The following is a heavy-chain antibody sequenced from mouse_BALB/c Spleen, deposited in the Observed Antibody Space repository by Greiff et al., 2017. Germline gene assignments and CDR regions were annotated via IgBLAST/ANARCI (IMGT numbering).Heavy chain of an antibody. CDR3: ARNDWDESYFDY. V-gene: IGHV2-9*02. Sequence: VKLQESGPGLVAPSQSLSITCTVSGFSLTSYGVHWVRQPPGKGLEWLGVIWAGGSTNYNSALMSRLSISKDNSKSQVFLKMNSLQTDDTAIYYCARNDWDESYFDYWGQGTTLTVSS. CDR1: GFSLTSYG. CDR2: IWAGGST. J-gene: IGHJ2*01. D-gene: IGHD4-1*01.